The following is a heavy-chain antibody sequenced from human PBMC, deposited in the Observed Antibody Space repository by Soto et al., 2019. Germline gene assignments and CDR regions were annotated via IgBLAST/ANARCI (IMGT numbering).Heavy chain of an antibody. V-gene: IGHV3-30-3*01. CDR2: ISYDGSNK. Sequence: QVQLVESGGGVVQPGRSLRLSCAASGFTFSSYAMHWVRQAPGKGLEWVAVISYDGSNKYYADSVKGRFTISRDNSKNTLYLQMNSLRAEDTAVYYCARDLSRFREMAILYWGQGTLVTVSS. D-gene: IGHD2-21*01. J-gene: IGHJ4*02. CDR1: GFTFSSYA. CDR3: ARDLSRFREMAILY.